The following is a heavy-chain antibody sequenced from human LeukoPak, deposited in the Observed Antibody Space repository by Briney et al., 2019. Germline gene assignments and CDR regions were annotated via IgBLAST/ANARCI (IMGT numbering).Heavy chain of an antibody. V-gene: IGHV3-7*01. J-gene: IGHJ4*02. Sequence: GGSLRLSCAASGFPFTKYWMTWVRPAPGEGVEWMAYIKQDGSEKFYVDSVKGRFTIARDNDKNSLDLQINSLGAEDTAVYYCARGLDCRSTSCYLDNWGQGTLVTVSS. CDR1: GFPFTKYW. D-gene: IGHD2-2*01. CDR2: IKQDGSEK. CDR3: ARGLDCRSTSCYLDN.